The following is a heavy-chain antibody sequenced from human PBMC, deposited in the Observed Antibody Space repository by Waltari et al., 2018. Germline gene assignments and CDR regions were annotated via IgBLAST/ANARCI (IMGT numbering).Heavy chain of an antibody. Sequence: QVQLQQWGAGLLKPSETLSLTCAVYGGSFSGYYWSWIRQPPGKGLEWIGEINHSGSTNYNPSLKSRVTISVDTSKNQFSLKLSSVTAADTAVYYCARRKHTSTIFGVVRGWFDPWGQGTLVTVSS. D-gene: IGHD3-3*01. V-gene: IGHV4-34*01. J-gene: IGHJ5*02. CDR3: ARRKHTSTIFGVVRGWFDP. CDR2: INHSGST. CDR1: GGSFSGYY.